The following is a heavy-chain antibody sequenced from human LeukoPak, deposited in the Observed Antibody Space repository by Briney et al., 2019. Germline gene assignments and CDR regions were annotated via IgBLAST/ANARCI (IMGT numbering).Heavy chain of an antibody. CDR1: GFTFSSYW. Sequence: GGSLRLSCAASGFTFSSYWMHWVRQAPGKGLVWVSRINSDGSSTSYADSVKGRFTISRDNSKNTLYLQMNSLRAEDTAVYYCAKDLMRDLWFGESWGQGTLVTVSS. J-gene: IGHJ5*02. CDR3: AKDLMRDLWFGES. V-gene: IGHV3-74*01. D-gene: IGHD3-10*01. CDR2: INSDGSST.